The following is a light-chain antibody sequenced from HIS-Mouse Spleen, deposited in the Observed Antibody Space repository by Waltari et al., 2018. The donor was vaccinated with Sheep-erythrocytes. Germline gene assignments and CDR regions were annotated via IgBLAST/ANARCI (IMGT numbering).Light chain of an antibody. CDR1: KLGDKY. J-gene: IGLJ2*01. CDR3: QAWDSSTVV. V-gene: IGLV3-1*01. CDR2: QDS. Sequence: SYELTQPPSVSVSPGQTASITCPGAKLGDKYACWYQQKPGHAPVLVIYQDSKRPSGIPGRCSGCNSGNTATLTISGTQAMDEADYYCQAWDSSTVVFGGGTKLTVL.